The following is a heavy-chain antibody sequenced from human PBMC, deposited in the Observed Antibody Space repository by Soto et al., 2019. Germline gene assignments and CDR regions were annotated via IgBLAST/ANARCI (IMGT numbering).Heavy chain of an antibody. CDR1: GGSFSDYY. CDR2: INHSGST. D-gene: IGHD2-2*01. CDR3: ARGVDCSSTSCYVGLEADYYNIDV. V-gene: IGHV4-34*01. J-gene: IGHJ6*03. Sequence: SSETLSLTCAVYGGSFSDYYWSWIRQPPGKGLEWIGEINHSGSTNYNPSLKSRVTISIDTSKNQFSLKLRSVTAADTAVYYCARGVDCSSTSCYVGLEADYYNIDVWGKGTTVTVSS.